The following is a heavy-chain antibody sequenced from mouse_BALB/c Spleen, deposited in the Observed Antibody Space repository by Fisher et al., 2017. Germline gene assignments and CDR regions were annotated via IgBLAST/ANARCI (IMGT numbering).Heavy chain of an antibody. CDR3: ARNGMILTGYAMDY. Sequence: KFKGKATLTADKSSSTAYMQLSSLTSVDSAVYFCARNGMILTGYAMDYWGQGTSVTVSS. J-gene: IGHJ4*01. V-gene: IGHV1-80*01. D-gene: IGHD2-4*01.